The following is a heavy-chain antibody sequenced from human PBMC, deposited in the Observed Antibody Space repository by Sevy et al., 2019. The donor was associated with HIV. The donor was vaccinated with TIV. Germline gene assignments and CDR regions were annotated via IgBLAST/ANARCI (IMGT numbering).Heavy chain of an antibody. D-gene: IGHD3-10*01. CDR1: GGSISSSSYY. J-gene: IGHJ6*02. CDR3: AVITMVRGVTYYYYGMDV. Sequence: SETLSLTCTVSGGSISSSSYYWGWIRQPPGKGLEWIGSIYYSGSTYYNPSLKSRVTISVDTSKNKFSLKLSSVTAADTAVYYCAVITMVRGVTYYYYGMDVWGQGTTVTVSS. CDR2: IYYSGST. V-gene: IGHV4-39*01.